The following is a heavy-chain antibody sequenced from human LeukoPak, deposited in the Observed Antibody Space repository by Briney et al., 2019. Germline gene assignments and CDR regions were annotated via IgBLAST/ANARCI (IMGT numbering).Heavy chain of an antibody. Sequence: PSETLSLTCSVSGGSIRNYFWSWIRQPAGKGLEWIGRIYTSGSIDYKPSLRSRVTMSVDTSRNQFSLKLTSVTAADTAVYYCVRESKTYDGSGYYHDSWGQGTLVTVSS. V-gene: IGHV4-4*07. J-gene: IGHJ4*02. D-gene: IGHD3-22*01. CDR3: VRESKTYDGSGYYHDS. CDR1: GGSIRNYF. CDR2: IYTSGSI.